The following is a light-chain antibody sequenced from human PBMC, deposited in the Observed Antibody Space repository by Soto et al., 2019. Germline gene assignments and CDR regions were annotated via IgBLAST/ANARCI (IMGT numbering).Light chain of an antibody. CDR1: SSSTGINR. J-gene: IGLJ3*02. V-gene: IGLV1-44*01. CDR2: SNI. Sequence: QSVLTQPPSASGTPGQRVTISCSGTSSSTGINRVNWYQQIPGPAPKLLIYSNIQRPSGVADRFSGSKSGTSASLAITGLQSEDEADYYCSTWDDTLKGPVFGGGTKVTVL. CDR3: STWDDTLKGPV.